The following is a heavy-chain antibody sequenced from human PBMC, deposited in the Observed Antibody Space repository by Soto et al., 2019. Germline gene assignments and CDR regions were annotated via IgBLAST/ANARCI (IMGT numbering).Heavy chain of an antibody. D-gene: IGHD2-2*01. V-gene: IGHV4-39*01. CDR2: IYYSGST. CDR3: AREYCISTSCYYYYYYGMDV. Sequence: QLQLQESGPGLVKPSETLSLTCTVSGGSISSSSYYWGWIRQPPGKGLEWIGSIYYSGSTYYNPSLKSRVTISVDTSKNQFSLKLSSVTAADTAVYYCAREYCISTSCYYYYYYGMDVWGQGTTVTVSS. CDR1: GGSISSSSYY. J-gene: IGHJ6*02.